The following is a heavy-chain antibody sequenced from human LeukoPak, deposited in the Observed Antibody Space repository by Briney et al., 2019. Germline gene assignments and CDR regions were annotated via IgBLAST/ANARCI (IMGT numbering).Heavy chain of an antibody. CDR2: IYSGGST. Sequence: PGGSLRLSCAASGFTVSSNYMSWVRQAPGKGLEWVSVIYSGGSTYYADSVKGRFTISRDNSKNTLYLQMNSLRAEDTAVYYCARDPSGSLYYFDYWGQGTLVTVSS. CDR3: ARDPSGSLYYFDY. J-gene: IGHJ4*02. D-gene: IGHD1-26*01. V-gene: IGHV3-66*01. CDR1: GFTVSSNY.